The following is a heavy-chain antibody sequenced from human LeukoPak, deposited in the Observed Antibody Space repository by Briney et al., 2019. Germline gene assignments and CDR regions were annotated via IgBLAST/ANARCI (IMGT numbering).Heavy chain of an antibody. V-gene: IGHV4-39*07. D-gene: IGHD6-13*01. CDR1: GGSISSNSYY. Sequence: PSETLSLTCTVSGGSISSNSYYWGWIRQPPGKGLEWIGSIYYSGSTYYNPSLKSRVTISVDTSKNQFSLKLSSVTAADTAVYYCARDQSAAGRGNWFDPWGQGTLVTVSS. J-gene: IGHJ5*02. CDR2: IYYSGST. CDR3: ARDQSAAGRGNWFDP.